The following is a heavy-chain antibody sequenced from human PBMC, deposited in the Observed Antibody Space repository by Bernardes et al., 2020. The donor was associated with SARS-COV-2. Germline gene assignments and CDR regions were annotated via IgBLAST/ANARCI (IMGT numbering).Heavy chain of an antibody. Sequence: GGSLRLSCAASGFTFSSYWMTWVRQAPGKGLEWVANIRQDGSEKYYVDSVKGRFTISRDNAKNSLYLQMNSLRAEDTAVYFCARGESDYGMDVWGQGTTVTVSS. CDR3: ARGESDYGMDV. V-gene: IGHV3-7*02. CDR2: IRQDGSEK. J-gene: IGHJ6*02. CDR1: GFTFSSYW. D-gene: IGHD3-10*01.